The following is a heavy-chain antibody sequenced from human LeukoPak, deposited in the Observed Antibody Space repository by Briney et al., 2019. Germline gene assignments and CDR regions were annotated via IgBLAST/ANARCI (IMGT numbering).Heavy chain of an antibody. CDR3: ARALAVAGGYYYYMDV. CDR2: IFGGGGIT. Sequence: GGSLRLSCAASGFTFRNCAMSWVRQAPLKGLEWVAIIFGGGGITYSADSVKGRFTISRDNSINTLYLQVNNLRVEDSAVYYCARALAVAGGYYYYMDVWGKGTTVTVSS. V-gene: IGHV3-23*01. D-gene: IGHD6-19*01. CDR1: GFTFRNCA. J-gene: IGHJ6*03.